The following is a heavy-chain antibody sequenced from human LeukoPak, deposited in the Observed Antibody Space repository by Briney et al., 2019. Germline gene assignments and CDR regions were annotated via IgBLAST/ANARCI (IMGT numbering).Heavy chain of an antibody. J-gene: IGHJ4*02. V-gene: IGHV1-69*13. CDR2: IIPIFGTA. D-gene: IGHD3-22*01. Sequence: SVKVSCKASGYTFTSYGISWVRQAPGQGLEWMGGIIPIFGTANYAQKFQGRVTITADESTSTAYMELSSLRSEDTAVYYCAREGAVYYDSSGYFDYWGQGTLVTVSS. CDR1: GYTFTSYG. CDR3: AREGAVYYDSSGYFDY.